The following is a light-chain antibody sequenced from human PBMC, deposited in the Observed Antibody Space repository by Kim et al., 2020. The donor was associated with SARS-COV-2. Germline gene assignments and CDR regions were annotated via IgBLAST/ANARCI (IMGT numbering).Light chain of an antibody. CDR1: QSLSSNY. V-gene: IGKV3-20*01. Sequence: SPGDRANLSCRASQSLSSNYLAWHQQKPGQAPRLLIYGPSTRATGIPDRFSGSGSESDFTLTISRLEPEDFAVYYCQQYSRLPWTFGQGTKVDIK. CDR3: QQYSRLPWT. CDR2: GPS. J-gene: IGKJ1*01.